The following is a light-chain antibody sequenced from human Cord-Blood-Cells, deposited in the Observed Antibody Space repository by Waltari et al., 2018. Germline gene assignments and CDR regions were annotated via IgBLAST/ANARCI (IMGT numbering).Light chain of an antibody. CDR1: QSISSY. CDR3: QQSYSTPYT. CDR2: AAS. Sequence: DIQMTQSPSSLSESVGDRDTITCRASQSISSYLNWYQQKPWKAPKLLIYAASSLQSGVPSRFSGSGSGTDFTLTISSLQPEDFATYYCQQSYSTPYTFGQGTKLEIK. J-gene: IGKJ2*01. V-gene: IGKV1-39*01.